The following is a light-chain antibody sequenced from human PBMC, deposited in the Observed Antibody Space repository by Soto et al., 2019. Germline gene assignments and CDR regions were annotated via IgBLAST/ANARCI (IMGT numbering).Light chain of an antibody. CDR1: QSVSSN. CDR3: QQYNNRWT. Sequence: EIVMTHSPATLSVSPVEIATLSCSSSQSVSSNLAWYQQKPGQAPRLLIYGASTRATGIPARFSGSGSGTEFTLTISSLQSEDFAVYYCQQYNNRWTFGLGTKVDIK. V-gene: IGKV3D-15*01. J-gene: IGKJ1*01. CDR2: GAS.